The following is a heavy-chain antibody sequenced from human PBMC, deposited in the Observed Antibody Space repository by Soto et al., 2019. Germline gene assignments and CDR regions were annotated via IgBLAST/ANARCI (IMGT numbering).Heavy chain of an antibody. V-gene: IGHV3-48*01. CDR3: ARATTPEYYYYYYYMDV. CDR2: ISSSSSTI. Sequence: EVQLVESGGGLVQPGGSLRLSCAASGFTFSSYSMNWVRQAPGKGLEWVSYISSSSSTIYYADSVKGRFTISRDNAKNSLYLQMNSLRAEDTAVYYCARATTPEYYYYYYYMDVWGKGTTVTVSS. J-gene: IGHJ6*03. CDR1: GFTFSSYS. D-gene: IGHD2-15*01.